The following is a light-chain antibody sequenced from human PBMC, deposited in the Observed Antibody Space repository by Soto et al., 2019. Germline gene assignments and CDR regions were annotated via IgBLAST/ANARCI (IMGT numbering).Light chain of an antibody. J-gene: IGKJ1*01. V-gene: IGKV3-11*01. CDR3: QQRSNWPWT. CDR1: QSVSSY. Sequence: EIVLTQSPATLSLSPGERATLSCRASQSVSSYLAWYQQKPGQAPRLLIYDASNRATGIPARFSGSGSGTDFTLTISSLEHEDFAVYYCQQRSNWPWTFGQGTKVAIK. CDR2: DAS.